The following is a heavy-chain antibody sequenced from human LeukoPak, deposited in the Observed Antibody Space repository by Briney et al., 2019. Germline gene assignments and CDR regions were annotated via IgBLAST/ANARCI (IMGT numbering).Heavy chain of an antibody. J-gene: IGHJ4*02. CDR2: ISGSGGST. CDR1: GFTFSSYA. D-gene: IGHD1-26*01. CDR3: ARGSPGATIFFVYFDY. Sequence: GGSLRLSCAASGFTFSSYAMSWVRQAPGKGLEWVSAISGSGGSTYYADSVKGRFTISRDNSKNTLYLQMNSLRAEDTAVYCCARGSPGATIFFVYFDYWGQGTLVTVSS. V-gene: IGHV3-23*01.